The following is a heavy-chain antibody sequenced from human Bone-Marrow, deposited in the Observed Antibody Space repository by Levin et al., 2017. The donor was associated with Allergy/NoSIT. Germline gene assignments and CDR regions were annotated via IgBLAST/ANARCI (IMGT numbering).Heavy chain of an antibody. D-gene: IGHD2-21*02. J-gene: IGHJ3*02. CDR2: LGSSGDNT. Sequence: LSLTCAASGFTFSTYAMSWVRQAPGKGLEWVSTLGSSGDNTYYADSVKGRFTISSDNSKNTLYLQMNSLGAEETAIYYGAKDLIVVVTPDAFDSWGQGTMVTVSS. V-gene: IGHV3-23*01. CDR3: AKDLIVVVTPDAFDS. CDR1: GFTFSTYA.